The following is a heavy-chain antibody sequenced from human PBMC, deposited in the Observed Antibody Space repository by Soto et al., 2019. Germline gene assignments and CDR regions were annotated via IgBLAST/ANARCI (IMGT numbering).Heavy chain of an antibody. V-gene: IGHV3-66*01. CDR2: IQSGGPT. D-gene: IGHD2-15*01. Sequence: GGSLRLSCAASGFTVSSKYMSWVRQAPGKGLEWVSLIQSGGPTYYADSVKGRFTISRDTSENTVHLQMDSLRAEDRGVYYCARDDGLCEGGRCYGVPLDVGGKGTTVTVSS. CDR3: ARDDGLCEGGRCYGVPLDV. CDR1: GFTVSSKY. J-gene: IGHJ6*04.